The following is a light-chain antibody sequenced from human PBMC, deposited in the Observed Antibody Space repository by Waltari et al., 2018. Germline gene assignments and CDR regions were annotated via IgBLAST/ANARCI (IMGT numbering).Light chain of an antibody. J-gene: IGKJ3*01. CDR2: KAS. CDR3: LQYSSSPFT. CDR1: QSISSW. V-gene: IGKV1-12*01. Sequence: GDTVTIPCRASQSISSWLDWYQQKPGKAPKLLIYKASSLQSGVPSRFSGSGSGTDFTLTISSLQPEDFATYYCLQYSSSPFTFGPGTKLDIK.